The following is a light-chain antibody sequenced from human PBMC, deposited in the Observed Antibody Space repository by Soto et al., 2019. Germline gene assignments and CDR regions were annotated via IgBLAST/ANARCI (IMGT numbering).Light chain of an antibody. CDR2: DAS. CDR1: QSISTY. V-gene: IGKV3-11*01. CDR3: QQRSNWPMYS. Sequence: EIGLTQSPATLSLSPGERATLSCRASQSISTYLAWYQQKPGQPPRLLIYDASNRATGIPARFSGSGSGTDFTLTISSLEPEDFAVYYCQQRSNWPMYSFGQGTKLEIK. J-gene: IGKJ2*01.